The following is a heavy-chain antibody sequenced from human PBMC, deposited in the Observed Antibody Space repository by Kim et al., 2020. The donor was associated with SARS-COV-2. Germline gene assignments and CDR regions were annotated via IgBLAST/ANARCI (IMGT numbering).Heavy chain of an antibody. CDR1: GFTFSSYE. D-gene: IGHD6-19*01. Sequence: GGSLRLSCAASGFTFSSYEMNWVRQAPGKGLEWVSYISSSGSTIYYADSVKGRFTISRDNAKNSLYLQMNSLRAEDTAVYYCASSGIAVAGPKKYYYYGMDVWGQGTTVTVSS. CDR3: ASSGIAVAGPKKYYYYGMDV. CDR2: ISSSGSTI. J-gene: IGHJ6*02. V-gene: IGHV3-48*03.